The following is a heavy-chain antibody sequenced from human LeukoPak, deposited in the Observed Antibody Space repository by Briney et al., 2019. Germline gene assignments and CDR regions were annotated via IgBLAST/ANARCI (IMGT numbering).Heavy chain of an antibody. CDR3: ARQYCTSGSCPDYLDY. CDR1: GGSISSSSFF. CDR2: IYYSGST. J-gene: IGHJ4*02. V-gene: IGHV4-39*01. Sequence: PSETLSLTCTVSGGSISSSSFFWAWIRQPPGKGLEWIGIIYYSGSTYYNPSLKSRVTISVDTSQNQFSLRLSSVTAADTAVYYCARQYCTSGSCPDYLDYWGQGTLVTVSS. D-gene: IGHD2-15*01.